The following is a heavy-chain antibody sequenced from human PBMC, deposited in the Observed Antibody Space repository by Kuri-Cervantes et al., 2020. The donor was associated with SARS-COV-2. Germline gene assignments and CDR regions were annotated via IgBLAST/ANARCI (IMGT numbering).Heavy chain of an antibody. Sequence: ASVKVSCKASGYTFTSYGISWVRQAPGQGLEWMGWISAYNGNTDYAQKLQGRVTMTTDTSTSTAYMELRSLRSDDTAVYYCARGWSGYSLYYFDYWGQGTLVTVSS. CDR3: ARGWSGYSLYYFDY. J-gene: IGHJ4*02. CDR2: ISAYNGNT. D-gene: IGHD3-3*01. CDR1: GYTFTSYG. V-gene: IGHV1-18*01.